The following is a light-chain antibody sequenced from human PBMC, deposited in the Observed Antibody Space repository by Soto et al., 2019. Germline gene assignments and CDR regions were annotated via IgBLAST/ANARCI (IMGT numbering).Light chain of an antibody. J-gene: IGKJ4*01. Sequence: EIVLTQSPGTLSLSPGETATLSCRASQSVSSSYLAWYQQKPGQAPRLLIYGASSRATGIPDRFSGSGSGTDFTLTISRLEPEDFAVYYCQQYGSSPQLTVGGGTKVEIK. V-gene: IGKV3-20*01. CDR1: QSVSSSY. CDR3: QQYGSSPQLT. CDR2: GAS.